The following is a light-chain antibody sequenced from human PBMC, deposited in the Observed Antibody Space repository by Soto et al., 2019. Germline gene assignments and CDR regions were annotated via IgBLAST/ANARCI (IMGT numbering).Light chain of an antibody. CDR2: GAS. CDR1: QSVSNN. J-gene: IGKJ1*01. V-gene: IGKV3-15*01. Sequence: EIVMTQSPATLSVSPGESATLSCRAGQSVSNNLAWYQQKPGQAPRLLIYGASTRATGVRARFSGSGSGTEFTLTISSLQSEDFAVYYCQQYNNWPPWTFGQGTKVEIK. CDR3: QQYNNWPPWT.